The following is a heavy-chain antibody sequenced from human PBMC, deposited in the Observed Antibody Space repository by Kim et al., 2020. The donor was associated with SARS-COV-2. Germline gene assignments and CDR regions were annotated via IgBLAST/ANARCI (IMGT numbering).Heavy chain of an antibody. J-gene: IGHJ4*02. V-gene: IGHV3-74*01. CDR1: VFLFIHYW. D-gene: IGHD3-9*01. CDR3: AHFAFDWLLSL. Sequence: GGSLRLSCEGSVFLFIHYWMHWVRQAPGKGLEWVSRISSDGSFTGYADSVKGRFTISRDNAKNTLYLQMNSLRAEDTAVYYCAHFAFDWLLSLWGQGTLVPVSS. CDR2: ISSDGSFT.